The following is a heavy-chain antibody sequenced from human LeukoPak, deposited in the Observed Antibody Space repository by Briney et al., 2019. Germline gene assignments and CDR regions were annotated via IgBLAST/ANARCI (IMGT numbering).Heavy chain of an antibody. CDR2: INPNSGGT. CDR3: ARGGYSSRWSVNWFDP. D-gene: IGHD6-13*01. CDR1: GYTFTGYY. V-gene: IGHV1-2*02. J-gene: IGHJ5*02. Sequence: ASVKVSRKASGYTFTGYYMHWVRQAPGQGLEWMGWINPNSGGTNYAQKLQGRVTINRDTSISTAYMELSRRRSDDTAVYSCARGGYSSRWSVNWFDPWGQGTLVTVSS.